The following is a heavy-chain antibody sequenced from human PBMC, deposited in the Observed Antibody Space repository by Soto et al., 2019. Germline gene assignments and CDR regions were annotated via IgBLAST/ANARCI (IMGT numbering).Heavy chain of an antibody. CDR1: GYDFSSYP. V-gene: IGHV1-3*01. CDR2: INVANGNT. J-gene: IGHJ4*02. D-gene: IGHD1-26*01. CDR3: ARRGLPSTIGGAAWAYLDH. Sequence: QVQLVQSGAEVKKPGASVKVSCKASGYDFSSYPINWVRQAPGQRPEWVGWINVANGNTQYSRKVQDRVTITRDTSATTVYMLLSSLRSEDTAVYFCARRGLPSTIGGAAWAYLDHWGQGSLFTVSS.